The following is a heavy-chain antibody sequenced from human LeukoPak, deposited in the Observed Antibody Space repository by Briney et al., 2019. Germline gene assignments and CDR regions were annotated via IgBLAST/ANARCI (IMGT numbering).Heavy chain of an antibody. J-gene: IGHJ4*02. CDR1: GFTFDDYD. D-gene: IGHD3-10*01. V-gene: IGHV3-9*01. Sequence: GRSLRLSCAASGFTFDDYDMHWVRQAPGKGLDWVSGISWNSGTICYADSVKGRFTISRDNAKNSLYLQMNSLRAEGTALYYCANDTGGFGNGPFDYWGQGILVTVSS. CDR3: ANDTGGFGNGPFDY. CDR2: ISWNSGTI.